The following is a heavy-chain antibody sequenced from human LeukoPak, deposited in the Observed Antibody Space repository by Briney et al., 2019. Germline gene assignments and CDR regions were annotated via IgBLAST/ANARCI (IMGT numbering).Heavy chain of an antibody. CDR2: MTSVTYI. CDR1: GFAFSSYS. CDR3: ASADCYGSGSHYTFRGLDY. D-gene: IGHD3-10*01. J-gene: IGHJ4*02. V-gene: IGHV3-21*01. Sequence: GGSLRLSCAASGFAFSSYSMHWVRQAPGKGLEWVSSMTSVTYIYYAASVKGRFTISRDNAKNSLYLQMNNLRVEDTAVYYCASADCYGSGSHYTFRGLDYWGQGTLVTVSS.